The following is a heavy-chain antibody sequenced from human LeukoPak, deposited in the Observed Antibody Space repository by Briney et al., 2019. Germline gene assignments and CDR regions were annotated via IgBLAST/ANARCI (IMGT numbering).Heavy chain of an antibody. V-gene: IGHV3-66*01. CDR3: ARGPPGDSSGYYPWYYYYYMDV. CDR1: ESTFSSYS. J-gene: IGHJ6*03. D-gene: IGHD3-22*01. Sequence: GGSLRLSCAASESTFSSYSMNWVRQAPGKGLEWVSVIYSGGSTYYADSVKGRFTISRDNSKNTLYLQMNSLRAVDTAVYYGARGPPGDSSGYYPWYYYYYMDVWGKGTTVTISS. CDR2: IYSGGST.